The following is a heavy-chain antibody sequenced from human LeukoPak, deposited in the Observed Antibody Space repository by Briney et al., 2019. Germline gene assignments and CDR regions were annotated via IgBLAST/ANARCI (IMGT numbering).Heavy chain of an antibody. CDR1: GFPFNNFA. CDR3: AKEPRGSSSRLIYFDY. J-gene: IGHJ4*02. CDR2: INRDSGST. D-gene: IGHD6-13*01. Sequence: GGSLSLSCAASGFPFNNFAMSWVRQAPGKGLEWVSAINRDSGSTYYADSVRGRFTISRDNSKNTLYLHMSSLRAEDTAVYYCAKEPRGSSSRLIYFDYWGQGTLVTVSS. V-gene: IGHV3-23*01.